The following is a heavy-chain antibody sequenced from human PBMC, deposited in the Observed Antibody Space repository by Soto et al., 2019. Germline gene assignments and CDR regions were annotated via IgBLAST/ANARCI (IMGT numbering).Heavy chain of an antibody. J-gene: IGHJ6*03. CDR1: GFTFSSYS. V-gene: IGHV3-48*01. Sequence: PGGSLRLSCAASGFTFSSYSMNWVRQAPGKGLEWVSYISSSSSTIYYADSVKGRFTISRDNAKNSLYLQMNSLRAEDTAVYYCARSPRITIFGVYYYYMDVWGKGTTVTVSS. D-gene: IGHD3-3*01. CDR3: ARSPRITIFGVYYYYMDV. CDR2: ISSSSSTI.